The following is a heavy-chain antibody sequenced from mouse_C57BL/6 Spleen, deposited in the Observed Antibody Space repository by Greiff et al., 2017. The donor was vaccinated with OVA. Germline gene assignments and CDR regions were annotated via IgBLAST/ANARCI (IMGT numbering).Heavy chain of an antibody. Sequence: EVQLQQSGPELVKPGASVKISCKASGYTFTDYYMNWVKQSHGKSLEWIGDINPNNGGTSYNQKFKGKATLTVDKSSSTAYMELRSLTSEDSAVYYCARDDGNYDNYFDYWGQGTTLTVAS. J-gene: IGHJ2*01. V-gene: IGHV1-26*01. CDR3: ARDDGNYDNYFDY. D-gene: IGHD2-1*01. CDR2: INPNNGGT. CDR1: GYTFTDYY.